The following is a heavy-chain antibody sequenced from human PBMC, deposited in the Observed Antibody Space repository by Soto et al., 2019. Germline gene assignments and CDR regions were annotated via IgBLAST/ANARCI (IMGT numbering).Heavy chain of an antibody. CDR3: ARVDSLRDGFGELFRGYYGMDV. V-gene: IGHV1-18*01. Sequence: QVQLVQSGAEVKKPGASVKVSCKASGYTFTSYGISWVRQAPGQGLEWMGWISAYNGNTNYAQKLQGRVTMTTDTSTSTAYMELRSLRSDDTAVYYCARVDSLRDGFGELFRGYYGMDVWGQGTTVTVSS. CDR1: GYTFTSYG. D-gene: IGHD3-10*01. J-gene: IGHJ6*02. CDR2: ISAYNGNT.